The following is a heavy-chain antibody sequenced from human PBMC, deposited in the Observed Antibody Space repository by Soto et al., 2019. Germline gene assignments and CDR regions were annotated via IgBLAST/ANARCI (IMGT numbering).Heavy chain of an antibody. CDR3: ARGLGTTGYYYGLDF. J-gene: IGHJ4*02. CDR2: IYSGGST. V-gene: IGHV3-66*01. CDR1: GFTVNNNY. D-gene: IGHD3-22*01. Sequence: EVQLVESGGGLVQPGGSLRLSCAASGFTVNNNYMSWVRQDPGKGLEWVSIIYSGGSTYYADSVKGRFSTSRDISKNMLFIQMNSLRAEDTAVYYCARGLGTTGYYYGLDFWGQGTLVTVSS.